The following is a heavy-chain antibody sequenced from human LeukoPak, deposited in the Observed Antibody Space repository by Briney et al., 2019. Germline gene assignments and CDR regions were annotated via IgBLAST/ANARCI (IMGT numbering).Heavy chain of an antibody. J-gene: IGHJ4*02. Sequence: PGGSLRLSCAASGFTFSSYGMHWVRQAPGKGLEWMGGFDPEDGETIYAQKFQGRVTMTEDTSTDTAYMELSSLRSEDTAVYYCATDLREGAAAHFGYWGQGTLVTVSS. V-gene: IGHV1-24*01. CDR2: FDPEDGET. CDR1: GFTFSSYG. CDR3: ATDLREGAAAHFGY. D-gene: IGHD6-13*01.